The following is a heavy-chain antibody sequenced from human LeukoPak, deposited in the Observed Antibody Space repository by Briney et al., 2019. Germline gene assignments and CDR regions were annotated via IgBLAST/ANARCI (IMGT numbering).Heavy chain of an antibody. Sequence: SETLSLTCTVSGGSISSYYWSWIRQPPGKGLEWIGYIYYSGSTNYNPSLKSRVTISVDTSKNQFSLKLSSVTAADTAVYYCARYDSSGYRYFDLWGRGTLVTVSS. J-gene: IGHJ2*01. CDR2: IYYSGST. D-gene: IGHD3-22*01. V-gene: IGHV4-59*08. CDR3: ARYDSSGYRYFDL. CDR1: GGSISSYY.